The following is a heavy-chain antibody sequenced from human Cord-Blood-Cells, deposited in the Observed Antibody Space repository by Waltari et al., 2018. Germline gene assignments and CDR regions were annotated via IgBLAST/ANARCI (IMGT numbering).Heavy chain of an antibody. CDR3: ARSVARLSMDV. V-gene: IGHV4-59*01. CDR2: IYYSGST. CDR1: GGSISSYY. Sequence: QVQLQESGPGLVKPSETLSLTCTVSGGSISSYYWSWIRQPPGKGLEWIGYIYYSGSTNYNPSLKSRVTISVDTSKNQFSLKLSSVTAADTAVYYCARSVARLSMDVWGQGTTVTVSS. J-gene: IGHJ6*02. D-gene: IGHD2-21*01.